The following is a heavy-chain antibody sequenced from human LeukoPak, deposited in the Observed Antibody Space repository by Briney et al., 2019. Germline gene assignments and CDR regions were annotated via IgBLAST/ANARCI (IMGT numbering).Heavy chain of an antibody. CDR3: ARVRYDYDSSREYLDYYHGMDV. Sequence: SETLSLTCAVYGWSFSGYYWSWIRQPPGKGLEWIGEIDQSGRANFNPSLNGRVTITMDASTSHFSLSLTSVTAADTAIYYCARVRYDYDSSREYLDYYHGMDVWGQGTTVTVSS. CDR2: IDQSGRA. J-gene: IGHJ6*02. V-gene: IGHV4-34*01. CDR1: GWSFSGYY. D-gene: IGHD3-22*01.